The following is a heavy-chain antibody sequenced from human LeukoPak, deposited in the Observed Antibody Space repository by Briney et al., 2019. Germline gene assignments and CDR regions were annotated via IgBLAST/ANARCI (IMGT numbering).Heavy chain of an antibody. Sequence: SETLSLTCTVSGGSISSYYWSWIRQPPGKGLEWIGYIYYSGSTNYNPSLKSRVTISVDTSKNQFSLKLSSVTAADTAVYYCARESSYSYGQIYYYYGMDVWGQGTTVTVSS. J-gene: IGHJ6*02. D-gene: IGHD5-18*01. CDR3: ARESSYSYGQIYYYYGMDV. V-gene: IGHV4-59*01. CDR2: IYYSGST. CDR1: GGSISSYY.